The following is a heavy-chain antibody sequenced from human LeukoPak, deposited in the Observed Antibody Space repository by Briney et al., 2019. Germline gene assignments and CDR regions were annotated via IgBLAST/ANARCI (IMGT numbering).Heavy chain of an antibody. CDR1: GGSISGGSYY. D-gene: IGHD2-15*01. Sequence: SETLSLTCTVSGGSISGGSYYWSWIRQPAGKGLEWIGRIYTSGSTNYNPSLKSRVTISVDTSKNQFSLKLSSVTAADTAVYYCARDEYCSGGSCYVGFDYWGQGTLVTVSS. CDR2: IYTSGST. J-gene: IGHJ4*02. CDR3: ARDEYCSGGSCYVGFDY. V-gene: IGHV4-61*02.